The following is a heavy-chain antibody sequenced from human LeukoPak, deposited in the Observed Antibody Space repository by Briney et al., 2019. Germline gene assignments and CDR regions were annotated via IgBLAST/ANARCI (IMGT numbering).Heavy chain of an antibody. CDR1: GYTFTDYY. CDR3: ARANFLYCSSSTCLFDY. Sequence: ASVKDSCKASGYTFTDYYMHWVRHAPGQGFEWMGSINPNDGDTNYAQKFQGRVTMTRDTSISTAHMEVSRLRSDDTAVYYCARANFLYCSSSTCLFDYWGQGTLVTVSS. J-gene: IGHJ4*02. CDR2: INPNDGDT. V-gene: IGHV1-2*02. D-gene: IGHD2-2*01.